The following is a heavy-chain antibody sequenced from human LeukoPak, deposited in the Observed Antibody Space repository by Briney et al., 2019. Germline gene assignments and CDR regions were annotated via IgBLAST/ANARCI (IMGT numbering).Heavy chain of an antibody. CDR1: GFTFDDYA. V-gene: IGHV3-9*01. Sequence: PGGSLRLSCAASGFTFDDYAMHWVRQAPGKGLERVSGISWNSGSIGYADSVEGRFTISRDNAKNSLYLQMNSLRAEDTALYYCAKDRYSSSWIQDFDYWGQGTLVTVSS. CDR3: AKDRYSSSWIQDFDY. CDR2: ISWNSGSI. J-gene: IGHJ4*02. D-gene: IGHD6-13*01.